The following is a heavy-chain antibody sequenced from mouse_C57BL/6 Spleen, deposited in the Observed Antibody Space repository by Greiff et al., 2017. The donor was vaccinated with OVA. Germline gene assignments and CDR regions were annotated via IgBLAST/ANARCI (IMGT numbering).Heavy chain of an antibody. CDR3: ASLYGNYAFAY. Sequence: EVMLVESGGGLVKPGGSLKLSCAASGFTFSDYGMHWVRQAPEKGLEWVAYISSGGSTINYADKVKGRYTISRDNAKNTLFLQMTSLRSEDTAMYYCASLYGNYAFAYWGQGTLVTVSA. D-gene: IGHD2-1*01. CDR1: GFTFSDYG. V-gene: IGHV5-17*01. CDR2: ISSGGSTI. J-gene: IGHJ3*01.